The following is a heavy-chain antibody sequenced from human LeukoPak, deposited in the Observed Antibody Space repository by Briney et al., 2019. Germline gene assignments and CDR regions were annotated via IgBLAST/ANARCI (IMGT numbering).Heavy chain of an antibody. CDR1: GGSISSGSYY. V-gene: IGHV4-61*01. Sequence: SETLSLTCTVSGGSISSGSYYWSWIRQPPGKGLEWIGYIHYSGSTHYNPSLKSRVTISVDTSKNQVSLNLSSVTAADTAVYYCARFSSIAAAFDYWGLGTLVTVSS. CDR2: IHYSGST. CDR3: ARFSSIAAAFDY. D-gene: IGHD6-13*01. J-gene: IGHJ4*02.